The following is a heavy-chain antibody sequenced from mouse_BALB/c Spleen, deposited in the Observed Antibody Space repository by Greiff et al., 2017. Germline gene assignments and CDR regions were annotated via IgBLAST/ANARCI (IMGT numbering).Heavy chain of an antibody. CDR2: ISTYYGDA. CDR3: ARFDDYDPPYYAMDY. V-gene: IGHV1S137*01. Sequence: QVQLKQSGAELVRPGVSVKISCKGSGYTFTDYAMHWVKQSHAKSLEWIGVISTYYGDASYNQKFKGKATMTVDKSSSTAYMELARLTSEDSAIYYCARFDDYDPPYYAMDYWGQGTSVTVSS. J-gene: IGHJ4*01. CDR1: GYTFTDYA. D-gene: IGHD2-4*01.